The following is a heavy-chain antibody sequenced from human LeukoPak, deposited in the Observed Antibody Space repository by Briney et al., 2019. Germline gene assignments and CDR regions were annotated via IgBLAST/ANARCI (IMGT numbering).Heavy chain of an antibody. CDR2: IYWDDDK. V-gene: IGHV2-5*02. D-gene: IGHD4-23*01. CDR3: AHSCGGGNSAYFDH. J-gene: IGHJ4*02. CDR1: GFSLSTNAVG. Sequence: SGPTLVNPTQTLTLTCTFSGFSLSTNAVGVGWIRQPPGEALEWLAVIYWDDDKRYSPSLKSRLTIIKDPSKNQVVLTMTNMDPVDTATYYCAHSCGGGNSAYFDHWGQGTLVTFSS.